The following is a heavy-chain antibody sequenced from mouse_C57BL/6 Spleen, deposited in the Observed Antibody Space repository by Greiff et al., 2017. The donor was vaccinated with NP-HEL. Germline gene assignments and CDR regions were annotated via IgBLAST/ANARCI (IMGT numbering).Heavy chain of an antibody. V-gene: IGHV1-69*01. CDR3: AIDSSGPYYAMDY. D-gene: IGHD3-2*02. CDR1: GYTFTSYW. Sequence: QVQLQQPGAELVMPGASVKLSCKASGYTFTSYWMHWVKQRPGQGLEWIGEIDPSDSYTNYNQKFKGKSTLTVDKSSSTAYMQLSSLTSEDSAVYYCAIDSSGPYYAMDYWGQGTSVTVSS. J-gene: IGHJ4*01. CDR2: IDPSDSYT.